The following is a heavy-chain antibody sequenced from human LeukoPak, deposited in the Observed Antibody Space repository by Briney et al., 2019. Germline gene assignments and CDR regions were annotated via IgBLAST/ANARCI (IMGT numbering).Heavy chain of an antibody. V-gene: IGHV4-30-4*01. CDR1: GGSISSGDYY. J-gene: IGHJ4*02. D-gene: IGHD2-2*01. CDR2: IYYSGST. CDR3: AREGTMTRNFDY. Sequence: SETLSLTCTVSGGSISSGDYYWSWIRQPPGKGLEWIGYIYYSGSTYYNPSLKSRVTISVDTSKNQFSLKLSSVTAADTAVYYCAREGTMTRNFDYWGQGTLVTVSS.